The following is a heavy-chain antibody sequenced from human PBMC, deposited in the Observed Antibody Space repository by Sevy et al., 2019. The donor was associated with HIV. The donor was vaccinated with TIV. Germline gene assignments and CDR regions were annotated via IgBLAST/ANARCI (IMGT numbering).Heavy chain of an antibody. J-gene: IGHJ4*02. CDR1: GFTVNKAW. V-gene: IGHV3-15*01. D-gene: IGHD3-22*01. CDR2: IKSKIDGETT. CDR3: ATAPGYYDSAPFDY. Sequence: GGSLRLSCAVSGFTVNKAWMNWVRQAPGTGLQWVGLIKSKIDGETTDYAAPVKGRFTISRDDSKNTLYLQMNSLKIEDTAVYYCATAPGYYDSAPFDYWGPGTPVTVSS.